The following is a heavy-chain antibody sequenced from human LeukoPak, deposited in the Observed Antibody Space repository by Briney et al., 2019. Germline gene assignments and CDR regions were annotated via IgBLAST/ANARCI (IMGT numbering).Heavy chain of an antibody. D-gene: IGHD3-10*01. J-gene: IGHJ3*02. CDR3: ARVRSDGSGTI. V-gene: IGHV4-30-4*08. CDR2: IHYSGRT. Sequence: LRLSCTVSGGSISSGDYYWSWIRQPPGKGLEWIGYIHYSGRTYYNPSLKSRFPISVDTSKNQFSLKLSSVTAADTAVYFCARVRSDGSGTIWGQGTMVTVSS. CDR1: GGSISSGDYY.